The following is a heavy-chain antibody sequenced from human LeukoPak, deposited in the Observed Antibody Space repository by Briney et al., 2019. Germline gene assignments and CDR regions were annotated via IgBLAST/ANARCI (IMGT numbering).Heavy chain of an antibody. CDR2: VYYSGST. CDR3: ATIFWSGYYRWLDP. CDR1: DASFSSDNYY. D-gene: IGHD3-3*01. Sequence: SETLSLTCAVSDASFSSDNYYWSWLRQRPGKGLVWLGYVYYSGSTNYNPYLKSRVTMSVDTSKNQLSLKLSSVTAADSAVYYCATIFWSGYYRWLDPWGQGPLVTVSP. J-gene: IGHJ5*02. V-gene: IGHV4-61*01.